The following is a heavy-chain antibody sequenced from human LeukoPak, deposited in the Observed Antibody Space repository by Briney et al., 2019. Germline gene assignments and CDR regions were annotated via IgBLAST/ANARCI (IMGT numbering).Heavy chain of an antibody. J-gene: IGHJ4*02. Sequence: PGGSLRLSCAVSGFAFSSYEMNWVRQAPGKGLEWVSYISSSGSTIYYADSVKGRFTISRDNAKNSLYLQMNSLRAEDTAVYYCARVDDNSGYYSDYWGQGTLVTVSS. CDR3: ARVDDNSGYYSDY. V-gene: IGHV3-48*03. CDR2: ISSSGSTI. CDR1: GFAFSSYE. D-gene: IGHD3-22*01.